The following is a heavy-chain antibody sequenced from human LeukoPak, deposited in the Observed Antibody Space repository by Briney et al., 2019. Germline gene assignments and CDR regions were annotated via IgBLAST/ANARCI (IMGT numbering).Heavy chain of an antibody. J-gene: IGHJ4*02. CDR3: AKASGGILTGYFDY. D-gene: IGHD3-9*01. CDR1: GFTFSSYA. V-gene: IGHV3-23*01. CDR2: VSGSGGST. Sequence: GGSLRLSCAASGFTFSSYAMSWVRQAPGKGLEWVSAVSGSGGSTYYADSVKGRFTISRDNSKNTLYLQMNSLRAEDTAVYYCAKASGGILTGYFDYWGQGTLVTVSS.